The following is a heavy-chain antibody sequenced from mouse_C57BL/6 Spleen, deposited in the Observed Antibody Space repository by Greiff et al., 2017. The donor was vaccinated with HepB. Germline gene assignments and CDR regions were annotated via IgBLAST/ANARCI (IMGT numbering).Heavy chain of an antibody. D-gene: IGHD1-1*01. J-gene: IGHJ2*01. CDR1: GYAFTNYL. Sequence: VQLQQSGAELVRPGTSVKVSCKASGYAFTNYLIEWVKQRPGQGLEWIGVINPGSGGTNYNEKFKGKATLTADKSSSTAYMQLSSLTSKDTAVYFCARSHYYYGSSYYFDYWGQGTTLTVSS. V-gene: IGHV1-54*01. CDR2: INPGSGGT. CDR3: ARSHYYYGSSYYFDY.